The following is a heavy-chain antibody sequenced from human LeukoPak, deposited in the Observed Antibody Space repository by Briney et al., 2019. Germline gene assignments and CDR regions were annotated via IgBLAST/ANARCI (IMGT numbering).Heavy chain of an antibody. CDR2: IYYSGST. CDR3: ASGPRGY. CDR1: GGSISSYY. Sequence: PSETLSLTCTVSGGSISSYYWSWIRQPPGKGLEWIGYIYYSGSTYYNPSLKSRVTISVDTSKNQFSLKLSSVTAADTAVYYCASGPRGYWGQGTLVTVSS. V-gene: IGHV4-59*08. J-gene: IGHJ4*02. D-gene: IGHD3-10*01.